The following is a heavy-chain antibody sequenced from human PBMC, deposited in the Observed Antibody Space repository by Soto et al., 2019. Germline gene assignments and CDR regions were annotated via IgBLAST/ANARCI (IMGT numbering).Heavy chain of an antibody. D-gene: IGHD6-19*01. J-gene: IGHJ3*02. CDR3: AKSGDSGWYGDYVDGFDI. CDR1: GFTFGKYG. Sequence: QVHLVESGGGVVRPGESLTLSCAASGFTFGKYGMHWVRQAPGKGLEWVTVISCDGINKDYADSVKGRFTISRDNSKNTMYLSMHSLRPEDTAVYYCAKSGDSGWYGDYVDGFDIWCQGKMVTVSS. CDR2: ISCDGINK. V-gene: IGHV3-30*18.